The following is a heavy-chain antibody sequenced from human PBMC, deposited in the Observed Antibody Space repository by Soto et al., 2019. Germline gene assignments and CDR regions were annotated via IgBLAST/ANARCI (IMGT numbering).Heavy chain of an antibody. CDR2: ISGSGGNT. V-gene: IGHV3-23*01. D-gene: IGHD2-2*01. CDR1: GFTFSSYA. Sequence: GSLRLSCAASGFTFSSYAMTWVRQAPGKGLEWVSVISGSGGNTYYADSVKGRFTISRDNSKNTLYLQMNSLRAEDTAVYYCAKPTLYCSSTSCYDYWGQGTLVTVSS. CDR3: AKPTLYCSSTSCYDY. J-gene: IGHJ4*02.